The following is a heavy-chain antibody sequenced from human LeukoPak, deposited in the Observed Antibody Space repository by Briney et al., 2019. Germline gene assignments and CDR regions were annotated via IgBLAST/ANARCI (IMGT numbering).Heavy chain of an antibody. Sequence: PSETLSLTCTVSGGSISSYYWSWNRQPPGKGLEWIGYIYYSGSTNYNPSLKSRVTISVDTSKNQFSLKLSSVTAADTAVYYCARAAMVRGVPIYYFDYWGQGTLVTVSS. CDR1: GGSISSYY. D-gene: IGHD3-10*01. CDR3: ARAAMVRGVPIYYFDY. J-gene: IGHJ4*02. CDR2: IYYSGST. V-gene: IGHV4-59*01.